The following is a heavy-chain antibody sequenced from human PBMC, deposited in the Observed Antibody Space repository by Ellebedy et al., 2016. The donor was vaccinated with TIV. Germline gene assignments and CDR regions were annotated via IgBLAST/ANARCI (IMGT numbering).Heavy chain of an antibody. D-gene: IGHD7-27*01. J-gene: IGHJ4*02. CDR2: ISGSGDDT. V-gene: IGHV3-23*01. CDR3: ARDPNWGSIDS. Sequence: GESLKISCVASRFTFSSFGMSWVRQAPGKGLEWVSAISGSGDDTYYADSVKGRLTISRDNSKNTLYLQMNSLRAEDTAIYYCARDPNWGSIDSWGQGTLVTVSS. CDR1: RFTFSSFG.